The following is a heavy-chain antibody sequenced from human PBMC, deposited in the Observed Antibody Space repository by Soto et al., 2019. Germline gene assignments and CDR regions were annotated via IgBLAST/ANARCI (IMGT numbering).Heavy chain of an antibody. CDR3: AINGVCSQCTNWFDP. J-gene: IGHJ5*02. CDR2: INPSGGST. D-gene: IGHD2-8*01. CDR1: GYTFTSYY. Sequence: ASVKVSCKASGYTFTSYYMHWVRQAPGQGLEWMGIINPSGGSTSYAQKFQGRVTMTRDTSTSTVYMELSSLRSDDTAVYYCAINGVCSQCTNWFDPWGQGTLVTVSS. V-gene: IGHV1-46*01.